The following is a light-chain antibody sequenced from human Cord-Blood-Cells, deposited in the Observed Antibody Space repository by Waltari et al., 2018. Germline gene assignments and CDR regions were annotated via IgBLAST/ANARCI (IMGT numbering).Light chain of an antibody. CDR2: EGS. CDR3: CSYAGSSNWV. CDR1: SSAVGGYNL. Sequence: QSALTQPAPVSGSPGQSITISCTGTSSAVGGYNLVSWYQQHPGKAPKLMIYEGSKRPSGVSNRYSGSKSGNTASLTISGLQAEDEADYYCCSYAGSSNWVFGGGTKLTVL. V-gene: IGLV2-23*01. J-gene: IGLJ3*02.